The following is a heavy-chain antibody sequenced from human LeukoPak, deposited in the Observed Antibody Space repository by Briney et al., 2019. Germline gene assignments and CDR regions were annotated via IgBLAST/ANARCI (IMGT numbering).Heavy chain of an antibody. J-gene: IGHJ5*02. CDR3: ARRYCSSTSCLLSWFDP. Sequence: SETLSLTCTVSGGSISSSRYYWGWIRQPPGKGLEGIGSIYYSGSTYYNPSLNSRFTISVDPSKNQFSLKLSSVTAADTAVYYCARRYCSSTSCLLSWFDPWGQGTLVTVSS. CDR1: GGSISSSRYY. CDR2: IYYSGST. V-gene: IGHV4-39*01. D-gene: IGHD2-2*01.